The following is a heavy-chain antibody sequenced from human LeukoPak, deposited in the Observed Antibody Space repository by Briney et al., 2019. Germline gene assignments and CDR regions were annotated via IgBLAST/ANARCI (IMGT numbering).Heavy chain of an antibody. V-gene: IGHV4-34*01. J-gene: IGHJ4*02. CDR2: INHSGST. CDR1: GGSFSGYY. CDR3: ASCVDPQGFDY. Sequence: PSETLSLTCAVNGGSFSGYYWSWIRQPPGKGLEWIGEINHSGSTNHNPSLKSRVTISVDTSKNQFSLKLSSVTAADTAVYYCASCVDPQGFDYWGQGTLVTVSS.